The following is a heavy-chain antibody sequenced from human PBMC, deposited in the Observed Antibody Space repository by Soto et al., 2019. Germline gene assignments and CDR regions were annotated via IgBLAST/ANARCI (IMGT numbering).Heavy chain of an antibody. CDR3: ARVGGINWFDP. CDR2: IYYSGST. CDR1: GGSISSGGYY. V-gene: IGHV4-31*03. D-gene: IGHD1-20*01. Sequence: QVQLQASGPGLVKPSQTLSLTCTVSGGSISSGGYYWSWIRQHPGQGLEWIGYIYYSGSTYYNPSLKSRVTMSVDTSKNQFSLKLSSVAAADTAVYYCARVGGINWFDPWGQGTLVTVSS. J-gene: IGHJ5*02.